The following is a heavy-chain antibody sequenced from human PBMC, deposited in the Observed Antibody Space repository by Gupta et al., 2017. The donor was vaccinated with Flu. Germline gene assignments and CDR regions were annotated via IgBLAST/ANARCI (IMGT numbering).Heavy chain of an antibody. CDR1: DFTLSSFG. D-gene: IGHD3-3*01. J-gene: IGHJ4*02. Sequence: QWQLVQSGGGVVQPGRSLRLSCSVSDFTLSSFGMHWVRQAPGKGLEWVAIISDDGSNTYYVDSVKGRFTISRDNSKNTVYLQMNSLRAEDTAVYYCAKDFWTGYHTDTLQYWGQGTPVTVSS. CDR2: ISDDGSNT. V-gene: IGHV3-30*18. CDR3: AKDFWTGYHTDTLQY.